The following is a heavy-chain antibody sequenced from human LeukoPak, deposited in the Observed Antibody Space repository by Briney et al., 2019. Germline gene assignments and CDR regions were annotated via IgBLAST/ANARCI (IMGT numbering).Heavy chain of an antibody. Sequence: GESLKISCKGSGYSFTSFWIAWVRQMPGKGLEWMGIIHPSDSDTRYSPSFQGQVTISADKSISTAYLQWSSLRASDTAIYYCARDHYSAWSPDNYYYGMDVWGQGTTVTVSS. J-gene: IGHJ6*02. V-gene: IGHV5-51*01. D-gene: IGHD6-19*01. CDR1: GYSFTSFW. CDR2: IHPSDSDT. CDR3: ARDHYSAWSPDNYYYGMDV.